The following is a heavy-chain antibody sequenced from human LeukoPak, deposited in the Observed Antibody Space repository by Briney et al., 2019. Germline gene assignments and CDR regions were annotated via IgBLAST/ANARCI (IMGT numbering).Heavy chain of an antibody. V-gene: IGHV5-10-1*01. CDR3: ARHGNGDGFDY. CDR1: GSIFTSYW. J-gene: IGHJ4*02. Sequence: GASLQISCQGSGSIFTSYWISWVRQLPGKGLEGMGRIEPSDSYTNYSPSFQGHVTISADKSISTSYLQWSSLKASDTAMYYCARHGNGDGFDYWGQGTLVTVSS. D-gene: IGHD4-17*01. CDR2: IEPSDSYT.